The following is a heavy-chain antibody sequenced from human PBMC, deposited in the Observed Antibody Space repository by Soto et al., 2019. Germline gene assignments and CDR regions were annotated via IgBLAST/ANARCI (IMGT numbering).Heavy chain of an antibody. V-gene: IGHV1-3*01. CDR3: ARDKRSSWFTPTYGMDV. CDR2: INAGNGNT. CDR1: GYTFTIYA. Sequence: ASVKVSCKASGYTFTIYAMHWVRQAPGQRLEWMGWINAGNGNTKYSQKFQGRVTITRDTSASTAYMELSSLRSEDTAVYYCARDKRSSWFTPTYGMDVWGQGTTVTVSS. J-gene: IGHJ6*02. D-gene: IGHD6-13*01.